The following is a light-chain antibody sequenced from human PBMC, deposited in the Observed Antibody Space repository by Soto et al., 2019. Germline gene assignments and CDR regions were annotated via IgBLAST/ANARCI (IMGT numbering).Light chain of an antibody. Sequence: EIVLTQSPGTLSLSPGERATLSCRSSQSVSSSVLAWYQQKPGQAPRLIIYGTSSRATGIPDRFSGSWSGTDFILSISRLEPEDVAVYYCQQYGSSSWTFGQGTKVDI. CDR2: GTS. CDR1: QSVSSSV. CDR3: QQYGSSSWT. V-gene: IGKV3-20*01. J-gene: IGKJ1*01.